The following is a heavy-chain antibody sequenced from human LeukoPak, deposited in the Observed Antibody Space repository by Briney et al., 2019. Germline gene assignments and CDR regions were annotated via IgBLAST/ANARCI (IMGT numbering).Heavy chain of an antibody. CDR2: IYTSGST. CDR1: GGSISSGSYY. V-gene: IGHV4-61*02. CDR3: ARTARYDSSGYYSNWFDP. J-gene: IGHJ5*02. Sequence: SETLSLTCTVSGGSISSGSYYWSWIRQPAGKGLEWIGRIYTSGSTNYNPSLKSRVTISVDTSKNQFSLKLSSVTAADTAVYYCARTARYDSSGYYSNWFDPWGQGTLVTVSS. D-gene: IGHD3-22*01.